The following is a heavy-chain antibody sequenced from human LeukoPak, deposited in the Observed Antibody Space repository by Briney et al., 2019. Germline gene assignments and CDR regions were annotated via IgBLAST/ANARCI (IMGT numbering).Heavy chain of an antibody. J-gene: IGHJ4*02. D-gene: IGHD3-22*01. CDR1: GFTFSSYA. CDR2: ISGSGGST. CDR3: AKDRITMIVVVVFDY. Sequence: GGSLRLSCAASGFTFSSYAMSWVRQAPGKGLEWVSAISGSGGSTYYADSVKGRFTISRDNSKNTLYLQMNSLRAEDTAVYYCAKDRITMIVVVVFDYWAREPWSPSPQ. V-gene: IGHV3-23*01.